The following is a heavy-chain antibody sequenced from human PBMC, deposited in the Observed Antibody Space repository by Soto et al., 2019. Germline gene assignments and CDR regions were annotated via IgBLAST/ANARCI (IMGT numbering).Heavy chain of an antibody. J-gene: IGHJ3*02. V-gene: IGHV3-30*18. CDR2: ISYDGSNK. Sequence: QVQLVDSGGGVVQPGRSLRLSCAASGFTFSSYGMHWVRQAPGKGLEWVAVISYDGSNKYYADSVKGRFTISRDNSKNMLYLQMNSLRAEDTAVYYCAKSEWELDDAFDIWGQGTMVTVSS. CDR3: AKSEWELDDAFDI. CDR1: GFTFSSYG. D-gene: IGHD1-26*01.